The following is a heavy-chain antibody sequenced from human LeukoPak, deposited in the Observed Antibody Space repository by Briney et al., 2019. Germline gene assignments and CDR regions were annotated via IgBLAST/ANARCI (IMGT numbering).Heavy chain of an antibody. CDR2: ISYDGSNK. J-gene: IGHJ3*02. CDR3: ARSSGDYYDSSPGAFDI. Sequence: EGSLRLSCAASGFTFSSYAMHWVRQAPGKGLEWVAVISYDGSNKYYADSVKGRFTISRDNSKNTLYLQMNSLRAEDTAVYYCARSSGDYYDSSPGAFDIWGQGTMVTVSS. D-gene: IGHD3-22*01. CDR1: GFTFSSYA. V-gene: IGHV3-30*04.